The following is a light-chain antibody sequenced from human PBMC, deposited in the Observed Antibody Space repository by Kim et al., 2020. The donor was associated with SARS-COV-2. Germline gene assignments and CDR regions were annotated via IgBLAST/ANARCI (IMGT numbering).Light chain of an antibody. Sequence: ELTQPPSASGTPGQRVTISCSGSSYNIGSNYVYWYQQLPGTAPKLLIYSNNQRPSGVPDRFSGSKSGTSASLAISGLRSEDEADYYCAAWDDSLSGWVFGGGTQLTVL. V-gene: IGLV1-47*02. CDR1: SYNIGSNY. CDR3: AAWDDSLSGWV. CDR2: SNN. J-gene: IGLJ3*02.